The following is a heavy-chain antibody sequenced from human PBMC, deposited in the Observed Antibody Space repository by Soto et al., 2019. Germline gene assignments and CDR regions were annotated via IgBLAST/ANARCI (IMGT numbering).Heavy chain of an antibody. Sequence: GASVKVSFKASGYTFTSYGISWLRQAPGQGLEWMGWISAYNGNTNYAQKLQGRVTMTTDTPTSTAYMELRSLRSDDTAVYYCAREGYCSSTSCYRGYYYYYGMDVWGQGTTVTVSS. CDR3: AREGYCSSTSCYRGYYYYYGMDV. D-gene: IGHD2-2*02. CDR2: ISAYNGNT. J-gene: IGHJ6*02. CDR1: GYTFTSYG. V-gene: IGHV1-18*04.